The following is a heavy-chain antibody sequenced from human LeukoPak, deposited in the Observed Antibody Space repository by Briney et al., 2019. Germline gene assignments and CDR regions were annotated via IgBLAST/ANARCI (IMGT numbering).Heavy chain of an antibody. CDR2: ISSDESST. J-gene: IGHJ4*02. CDR3: ARIYVWGSYSPYYFDY. V-gene: IGHV3-74*01. CDR1: GFTFSNYW. Sequence: GGSLRLSCAASGFTFSNYWMHWVRQAPGKGLVWVSRISSDESSTTYADSVKGRFTISRDNSKNTLYLQMNSLRAEDTAVYYCARIYVWGSYSPYYFDYWGQGILVTVSS. D-gene: IGHD3-16*01.